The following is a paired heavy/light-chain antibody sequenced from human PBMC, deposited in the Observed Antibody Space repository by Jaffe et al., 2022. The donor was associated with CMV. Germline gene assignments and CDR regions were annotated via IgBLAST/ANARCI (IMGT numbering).Heavy chain of an antibody. V-gene: IGHV3-9*01. J-gene: IGHJ6*02. CDR2: VSWNSGTI. CDR3: ARDRSSSPRGYYGLDV. Sequence: EVQLVESGGGLVQPGRSLRLACAASGFTFDDYAMHWVRQAPGKGLEWVSSVSWNSGTIGYADSVRGRFTISRDNAKNSLYLQMNSLREDDTALYYCARDRSSSPRGYYGLDVWGQGTTVTVSS. CDR1: GFTFDDYA. D-gene: IGHD6-6*01.
Light chain of an antibody. CDR1: SSNIGNNH. J-gene: IGLJ3*02. V-gene: IGLV1-51*02. CDR2: ENN. CDR3: GTWDSSLSVGV. Sequence: QSVLTQPPSVSVAPGQKVTISCSGSSSNIGNNHVSWYQQLPGTAPRLLIYENNKRPSGIPDRFSGSKSGTSATLGITGLQTGDEADYYCGTWDSSLSVGVFGGGTKLTVL.